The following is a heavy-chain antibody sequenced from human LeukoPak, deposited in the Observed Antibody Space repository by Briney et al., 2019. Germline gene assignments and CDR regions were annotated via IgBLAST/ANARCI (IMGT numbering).Heavy chain of an antibody. D-gene: IGHD6-13*01. CDR2: IYPGDSNT. CDR3: ARVDSSWYLFDY. Sequence: GESLKISCKSSGYSFTSYWIAWVRQMPGKGLEWVGIIYPGDSNTRYSPSFQGQVTISADKSINTAYLQWSSLKASDTAIYYCARVDSSWYLFDYWGQGTLVTVSS. CDR1: GYSFTSYW. J-gene: IGHJ4*02. V-gene: IGHV5-51*01.